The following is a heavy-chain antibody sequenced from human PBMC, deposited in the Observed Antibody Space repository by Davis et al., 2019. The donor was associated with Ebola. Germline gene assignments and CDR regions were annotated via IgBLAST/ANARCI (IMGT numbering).Heavy chain of an antibody. CDR3: SVSNSVDY. CDR1: GFTFSGSA. Sequence: GESLKISCAAPGFTFSGSAMHWVRQASGKGLEWVGRIRSKANSYATAYAASVKGRFTISRDDSKNTAYLQMNSLKTEDTAVYYCSVSNSVDYWGQGTLVTVSS. D-gene: IGHD4-23*01. CDR2: IRSKANSYAT. J-gene: IGHJ4*02. V-gene: IGHV3-73*01.